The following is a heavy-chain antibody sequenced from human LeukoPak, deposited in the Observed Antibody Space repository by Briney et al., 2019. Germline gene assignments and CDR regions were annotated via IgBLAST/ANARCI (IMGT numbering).Heavy chain of an antibody. CDR1: GFTFSSCS. Sequence: GGSLRLSCAASGFTFSSCSMNWVRQPPGKGLEWVSSISSSSSYIYYADSVKGRFTIARDNAKNSLYLQMNSLRAEDTAVYYCARDLEAYQRLSYVVVYWGQGTLVTVSS. V-gene: IGHV3-21*01. J-gene: IGHJ4*02. CDR3: ARDLEAYQRLSYVVVY. CDR2: ISSSSSYI. D-gene: IGHD2-2*01.